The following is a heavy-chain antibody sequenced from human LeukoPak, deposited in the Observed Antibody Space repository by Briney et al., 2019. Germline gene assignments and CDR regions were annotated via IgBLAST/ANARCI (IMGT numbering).Heavy chain of an antibody. CDR1: GFTFSSYG. V-gene: IGHV3-33*01. J-gene: IGHJ4*02. D-gene: IGHD2-2*01. Sequence: GRSLRLSCAASGFTFSSYGMHWVRQAPGKGLEWVAVIWYDGSNKYYADSVKGRFTISRDNSKNTLYLQMSSLRAEDTAVYYCARDQDIVVVPAAPDYWGQGTLVTVSS. CDR2: IWYDGSNK. CDR3: ARDQDIVVVPAAPDY.